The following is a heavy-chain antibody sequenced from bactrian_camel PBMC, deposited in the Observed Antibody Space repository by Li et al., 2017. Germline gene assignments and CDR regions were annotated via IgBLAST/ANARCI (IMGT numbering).Heavy chain of an antibody. D-gene: IGHD2*01. Sequence: HVQLVESGGGSVQAGGSLRLSCAVSGNKYGSLGMGWFRQAPGKEREGVATISTGGGITEYADSVKGRFTISRDNTKNTLYLEMNSLKPEDTAMYYCAAARGSVWRGLLQPTGYNYWGQGTQVTVS. CDR1: GNKYGSLG. CDR3: AAARGSVWRGLLQPTGYNY. CDR2: ISTGGGIT. J-gene: IGHJ4*01. V-gene: IGHV3S54*01.